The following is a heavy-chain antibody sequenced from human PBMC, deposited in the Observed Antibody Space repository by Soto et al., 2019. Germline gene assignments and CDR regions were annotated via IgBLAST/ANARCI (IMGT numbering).Heavy chain of an antibody. CDR3: ARDEGGYDILTGYYKAHHFDQ. V-gene: IGHV1-18*01. CDR2: ISPHNRNT. D-gene: IGHD3-9*01. J-gene: IGHJ4*02. CDR1: GYTFGHFY. Sequence: ASVKVSCNASGYTFGHFYITWVRQAPGQGLEWMGAISPHNRNTNYAEKFRGRVTMTTDTSTTTAYMELRSLRSDDTAVYYCARDEGGYDILTGYYKAHHFDQWGQGALVTVSS.